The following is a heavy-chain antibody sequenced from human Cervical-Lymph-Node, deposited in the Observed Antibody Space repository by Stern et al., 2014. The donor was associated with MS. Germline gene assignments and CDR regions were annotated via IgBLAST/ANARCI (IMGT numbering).Heavy chain of an antibody. CDR3: TRRTLLGWFDP. V-gene: IGHV1-3*01. Sequence: QMQLVQSGAEVKKPGASVKVSCKASGYLFIDYAIHWVRQAPGQGLEWLGWINAGNGETKYSQKFQDRVTFTRDTSASTAYMEVSSLRFEDTAVYYCTRRTLLGWFDPWGQGTLVTVSS. D-gene: IGHD3-16*01. CDR2: INAGNGET. CDR1: GYLFIDYA. J-gene: IGHJ5*02.